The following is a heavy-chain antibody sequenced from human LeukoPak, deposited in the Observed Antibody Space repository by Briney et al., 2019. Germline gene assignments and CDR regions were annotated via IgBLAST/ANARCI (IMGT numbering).Heavy chain of an antibody. CDR3: ARARDCSSTSCYDYYYYYGMDV. Sequence: GGSQRLSCAASGFTFSSYSMNWVRQAPGKGLEWVSSISSSSSYIYYADSVKGRFTISRDNAKNSLYLQMNSLRAEDTAVYYCARARDCSSTSCYDYYYYYGMDVWGKGTTVTVSS. CDR1: GFTFSSYS. V-gene: IGHV3-21*01. D-gene: IGHD2-2*01. J-gene: IGHJ6*04. CDR2: ISSSSSYI.